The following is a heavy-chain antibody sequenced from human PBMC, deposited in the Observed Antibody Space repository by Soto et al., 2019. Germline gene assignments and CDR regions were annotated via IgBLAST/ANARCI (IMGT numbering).Heavy chain of an antibody. CDR3: ARYKSNYYYGMDV. J-gene: IGHJ6*02. V-gene: IGHV4-59*01. Sequence: SETLSLTCTVSGDSISSYSWSWIRQPPGKGLEWIGNIHYNGNTKYSPSLKSRVTISVDTSKNQFSLKLSSVTAADTAVYYCARYKSNYYYGMDVWGPGTTVTVSS. CDR2: IHYNGNT. D-gene: IGHD1-20*01. CDR1: GDSISSYS.